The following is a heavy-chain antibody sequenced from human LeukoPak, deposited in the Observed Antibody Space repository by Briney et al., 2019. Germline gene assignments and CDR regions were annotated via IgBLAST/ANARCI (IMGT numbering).Heavy chain of an antibody. CDR3: ARAEVVPFGY. Sequence: ASVKVSCKASGGTFSSYAISWVRQAPGQGLEWMGWINANSGGTNYAQKLQGRVTMTRDTSISTAYMELSRLRSDDTAVYYCARAEVVPFGYWGQGTLVTVSS. V-gene: IGHV1-2*02. CDR2: INANSGGT. CDR1: GGTFSSYA. J-gene: IGHJ4*02.